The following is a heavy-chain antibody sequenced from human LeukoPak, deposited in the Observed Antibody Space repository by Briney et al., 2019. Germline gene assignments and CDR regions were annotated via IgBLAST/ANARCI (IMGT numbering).Heavy chain of an antibody. V-gene: IGHV3-21*06. CDR1: GFTFSSYS. CDR2: ISGNSRYI. J-gene: IGHJ4*02. CDR3: ARVAEAAAFDS. D-gene: IGHD6-13*01. Sequence: GSLRLSCAASGFTFSSYSMTWVRQAPGKGLEWVSSISGNSRYIYYADSMRGRFTISRDNAKNSLHLQMNSLKPEDTAVYYCARVAEAAAFDSWGQGTLVTVSS.